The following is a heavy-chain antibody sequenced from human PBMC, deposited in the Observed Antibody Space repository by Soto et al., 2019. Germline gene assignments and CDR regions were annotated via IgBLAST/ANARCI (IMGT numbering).Heavy chain of an antibody. J-gene: IGHJ6*02. D-gene: IGHD3-9*01. V-gene: IGHV5-10-1*01. CDR1: GYSCTSYW. Sequence: GESLKSSCKGSGYSCTSYWISWVRQMPGKGLEWMGRIDPSDSYTNYSPSFQGHVTISADKSISTAYLPWSSLKASDTAMYYCARLHQRGDILTGYSHYYYYGMDVWGQGTTVTVSS. CDR3: ARLHQRGDILTGYSHYYYYGMDV. CDR2: IDPSDSYT.